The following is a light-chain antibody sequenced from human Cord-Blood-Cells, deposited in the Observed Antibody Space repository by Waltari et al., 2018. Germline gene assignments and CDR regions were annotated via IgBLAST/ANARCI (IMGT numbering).Light chain of an antibody. J-gene: IGLJ2*01. CDR1: RSTLGSHY. CDR2: RNN. V-gene: IGLV1-47*01. CDR3: AAWDDSLSGPV. Sequence: QSVLTHPPSASGTLGQRVTISCSGSRSTLGSHYVYWYQQLPGTAPKLLIYRNNQRPSGVPDRFSGSKSGTSASLAISGLRSEDEADYYCAAWDDSLSGPVFGGGTKLTVL.